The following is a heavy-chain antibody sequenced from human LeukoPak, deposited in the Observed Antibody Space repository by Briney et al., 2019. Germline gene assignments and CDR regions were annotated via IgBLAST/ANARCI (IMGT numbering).Heavy chain of an antibody. J-gene: IGHJ1*01. Sequence: GGSLRLSCAASGFTFSTYSMNWVRQAPGKGLEWVSYISSSGSTIYYADSVKGQFTISRDKAKNSLYLQMNSLRAEDTAVYYCARGVPDAIGYLQHWGQGTLVTVSS. V-gene: IGHV3-48*01. D-gene: IGHD2-2*01. CDR3: ARGVPDAIGYLQH. CDR1: GFTFSTYS. CDR2: ISSSGSTI.